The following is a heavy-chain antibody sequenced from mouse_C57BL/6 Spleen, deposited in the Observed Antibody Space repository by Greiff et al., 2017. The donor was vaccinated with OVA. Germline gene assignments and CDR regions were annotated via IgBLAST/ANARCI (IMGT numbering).Heavy chain of an antibody. V-gene: IGHV5-17*01. D-gene: IGHD4-1*01. CDR1: GFTFSDYG. CDR2: ISSGSSTI. J-gene: IGHJ1*03. Sequence: EVKLMESGGGLVKPGGSLKLSCAASGFTFSDYGMHWVRQAPEKGLEWVAYISSGSSTIYYADTVKGRFTISRDNAKNTLFLQLTSLRSEDTAMYYCARPGDELGVVNWYFDVWGTGTTVTVSS. CDR3: ARPGDELGVVNWYFDV.